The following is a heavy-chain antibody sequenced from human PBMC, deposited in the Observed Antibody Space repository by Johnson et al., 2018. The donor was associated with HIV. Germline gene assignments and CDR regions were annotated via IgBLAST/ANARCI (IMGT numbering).Heavy chain of an antibody. D-gene: IGHD5-18*01. CDR2: IRNDGSNK. CDR3: ARWVDTTFDI. J-gene: IGHJ3*02. V-gene: IGHV3-30*02. CDR1: GFTFSNAW. Sequence: QVQLVESGGGLVKPGGSLRLSCAASGFTFSNAWMSWVRQAPGKGLELVAFIRNDGSNKYYAESVKGRVTISRDNSKNTRYLQMNSLRAEDTAVYYCARWVDTTFDIWGQGTMVTVSS.